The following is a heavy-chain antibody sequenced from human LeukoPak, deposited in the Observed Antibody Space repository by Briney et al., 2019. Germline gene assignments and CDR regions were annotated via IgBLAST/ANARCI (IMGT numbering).Heavy chain of an antibody. V-gene: IGHV3-11*04. J-gene: IGHJ4*02. CDR2: ITSRGSTI. CDR3: ARCSDWGGDY. Sequence: GGSLRLSCAASGFTFSDYHMSWFRQAPGKGLEWLSYITSRGSTIYYADSVKGRFTISRDNAKNSLYLQMNSLRADDTAVYYCARCSDWGGDYWGQGTLVTVSS. D-gene: IGHD3-16*01. CDR1: GFTFSDYH.